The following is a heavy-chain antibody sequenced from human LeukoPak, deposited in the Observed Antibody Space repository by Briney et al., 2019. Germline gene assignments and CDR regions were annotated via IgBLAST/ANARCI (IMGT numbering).Heavy chain of an antibody. CDR1: GFTFSSYG. J-gene: IGHJ4*02. CDR2: IWYDGSNK. D-gene: IGHD2-8*01. Sequence: GGSLRLSCAASGFTFSSYGMHWVRQAPGKGLEWVAVIWYDGSNKYYADSVKGRFTISRDNSKNTLYLQMNSLRAEDTAVYYCARKYCTNGVRYTGFDYWGQGTLVTVSS. CDR3: ARKYCTNGVRYTGFDY. V-gene: IGHV3-33*01.